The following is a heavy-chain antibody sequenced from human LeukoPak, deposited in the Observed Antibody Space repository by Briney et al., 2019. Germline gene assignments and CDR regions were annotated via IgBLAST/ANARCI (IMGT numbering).Heavy chain of an antibody. V-gene: IGHV5-51*01. CDR3: ARTNMVRGVIGWFDP. CDR2: IYPGDSDT. J-gene: IGHJ5*02. D-gene: IGHD3-10*01. CDR1: GYSFTSYW. Sequence: GESLKISCKGSGYSFTSYWIAWVRQMPGKGLEWMGIIYPGDSDTRYSPSFQGQVTISADKSISTAYLQWSSLKASDTAMYYCARTNMVRGVIGWFDPWGQGTLVTVSS.